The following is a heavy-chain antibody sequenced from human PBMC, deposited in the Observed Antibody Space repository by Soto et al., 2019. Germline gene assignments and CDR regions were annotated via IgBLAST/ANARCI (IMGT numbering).Heavy chain of an antibody. CDR1: GYIFTYYH. CDR2: INPKSGGT. V-gene: IGHV1-2*04. Sequence: XSVKVSCNASGYIFTYYHIHWVRRAPGQGLEWLGRINPKSGGTSTAQKFQGWVTMTTDTSISTASMELTRLTSDDTAIYYCARGDSTDCSNGVCSFFYNHDMDVWGQGTTVTVSS. D-gene: IGHD2-8*01. J-gene: IGHJ6*02. CDR3: ARGDSTDCSNGVCSFFYNHDMDV.